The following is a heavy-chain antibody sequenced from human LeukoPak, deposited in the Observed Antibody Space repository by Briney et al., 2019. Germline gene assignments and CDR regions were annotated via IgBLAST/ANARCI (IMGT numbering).Heavy chain of an antibody. CDR1: GFTFSSYW. Sequence: GGSLRLSCAASGFTFSSYWMSWVRQAPGKGLEWVANIKQDGSEKYYVDSVKGRFTISRDNAKNSLYLQMNSLRAEDTAVYYCARDSSGWYYYFDYWGQGTLVTVPS. CDR3: ARDSSGWYYYFDY. J-gene: IGHJ4*02. D-gene: IGHD6-19*01. V-gene: IGHV3-7*01. CDR2: IKQDGSEK.